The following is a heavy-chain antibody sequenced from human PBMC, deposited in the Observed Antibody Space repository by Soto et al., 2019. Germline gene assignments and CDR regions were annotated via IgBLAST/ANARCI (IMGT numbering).Heavy chain of an antibody. CDR2: IIPIFGTA. D-gene: IGHD6-13*01. Sequence: QVQLVQSGAEVKKPGSSVKVSCKASGGTFSSYAISWVRQAPGQGLEWMGGIIPIFGTANYAQKFQGRVTITADESTSPAYMELSGLSSEDTAVYYCARALPAGKRYYYYGMDVWAQGTTVTVSS. CDR3: ARALPAGKRYYYYGMDV. J-gene: IGHJ6*02. V-gene: IGHV1-69*12. CDR1: GGTFSSYA.